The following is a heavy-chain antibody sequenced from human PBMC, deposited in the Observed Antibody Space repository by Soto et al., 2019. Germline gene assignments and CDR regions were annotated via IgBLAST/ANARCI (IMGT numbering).Heavy chain of an antibody. V-gene: IGHV4-30-2*01. J-gene: IGHJ4*02. CDR1: GGSISSGGYS. CDR3: ARYMKTKNFDY. CDR2: IYHSGST. Sequence: SETLSLTCAVSGGSISSGGYSWSWIRQPPGKGLEWIGYIYHSGSTYYNPSLKSRVTISVDTSKNQFSLTLSSVTAADTAVYYCARYMKTKNFDYWGQGTLVTVSS.